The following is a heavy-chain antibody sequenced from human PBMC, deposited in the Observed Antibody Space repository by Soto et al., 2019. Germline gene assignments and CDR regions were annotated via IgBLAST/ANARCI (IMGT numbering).Heavy chain of an antibody. CDR1: EFIVSSNY. D-gene: IGHD1-26*01. V-gene: IGHV3-53*01. Sequence: PGGSLSLSCSASEFIVSSNYMNWVGQAPGKGLECVSTIYGSGSTYYADSVKGRFTISRDNSKNTLYLQMISLRAEDTAVYYCAGRVGATNYGMGGWGQGTTVTVSS. CDR2: IYGSGST. CDR3: AGRVGATNYGMGG. J-gene: IGHJ6*02.